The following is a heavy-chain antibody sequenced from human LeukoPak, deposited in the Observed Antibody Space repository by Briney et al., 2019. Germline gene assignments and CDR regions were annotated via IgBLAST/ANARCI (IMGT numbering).Heavy chain of an antibody. CDR1: AVSISSSADC. V-gene: IGHV4-39*01. J-gene: IGHJ5*02. D-gene: IGHD1-26*01. Sequence: PSETLSLTCSLAAVSISSSADCWGWIRQPPGKWLEWIGNIYYSGRTYYNPSLESRITISVDTSKNQFSLKLNSVTAADTAIYYCARQLYSGSYPSWGQGTVVTVSS. CDR2: IYYSGRT. CDR3: ARQLYSGSYPS.